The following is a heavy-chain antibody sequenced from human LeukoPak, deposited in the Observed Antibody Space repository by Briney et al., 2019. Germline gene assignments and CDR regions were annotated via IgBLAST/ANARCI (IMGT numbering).Heavy chain of an antibody. V-gene: IGHV1-18*01. Sequence: ASVKVSCKASGYTFTSYGISWVRQAPGQGLEWMGWISAYNGNTNYAQKLQGRVTMTTDTSTSTAYMELRSLRSDDTAVYYCARVGIQLSQSKYYYYYCYMDVWGKGTTVTVSS. CDR3: ARVGIQLSQSKYYYYYCYMDV. D-gene: IGHD5-18*01. CDR2: ISAYNGNT. J-gene: IGHJ6*03. CDR1: GYTFTSYG.